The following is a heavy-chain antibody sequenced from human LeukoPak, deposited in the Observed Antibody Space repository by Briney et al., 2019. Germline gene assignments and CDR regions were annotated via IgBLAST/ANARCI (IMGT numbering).Heavy chain of an antibody. CDR2: IKTKSEGGTT. Sequence: GGSLRLSCAASVFTVSNAWMIWVRQAPRKGQEWVGRIKTKSEGGTTDCAAPVKGRFTISRDDSKNTLYLQMNSLKSEDTGVYYCTTEVGATAKGWGQGTLVTVSS. V-gene: IGHV3-15*01. CDR1: VFTVSNAW. CDR3: TTEVGATAKG. J-gene: IGHJ4*02. D-gene: IGHD1-26*01.